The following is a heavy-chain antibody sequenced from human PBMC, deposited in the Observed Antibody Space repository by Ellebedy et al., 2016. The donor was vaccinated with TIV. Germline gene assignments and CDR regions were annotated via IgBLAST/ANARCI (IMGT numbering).Heavy chain of an antibody. CDR1: GGSISSRSYY. D-gene: IGHD6-13*01. Sequence: MPSETLSLTCTVSGGSISSRSYYWGWIRQPPGKNLEWIGTIYYDGTAYYNPSLRSRVSISIDTSKNQFSLKLTSVTAADTAVYYCARAPAGTQQSPLDYWGQGTLVTVSS. CDR2: IYYDGTA. J-gene: IGHJ4*02. CDR3: ARAPAGTQQSPLDY. V-gene: IGHV4-39*07.